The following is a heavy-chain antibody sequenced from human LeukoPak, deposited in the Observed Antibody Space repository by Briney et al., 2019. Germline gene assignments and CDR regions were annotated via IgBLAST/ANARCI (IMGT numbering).Heavy chain of an antibody. CDR1: GYIFTSCL. V-gene: IGHV1-46*01. D-gene: IGHD1-1*01. CDR3: ARDLHGCWTWDY. CDR2: IHPSDGDT. Sequence: GASVKVSCKASGYIFTSCLMHWVRQAPGQGFEWMGKIHPSDGDTDYAQRFQGRLTLTRDSSKTTVYMEVSSLRSEDTAVYYCARDLHGCWTWDYWGQGTLVTVSS. J-gene: IGHJ4*02.